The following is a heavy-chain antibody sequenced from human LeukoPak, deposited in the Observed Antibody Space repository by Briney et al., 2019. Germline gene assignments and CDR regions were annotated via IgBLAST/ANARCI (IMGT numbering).Heavy chain of an antibody. D-gene: IGHD3-16*01. J-gene: IGHJ6*02. CDR2: MNPNSGNT. V-gene: IGHV1-8*01. Sequence: ASVKVSCKASGYTFTSYGINWVRQATGQGLEWMGWMNPNSGNTGYAQKFQGRVTMTRNTSISTAYMELSSLRSEDTAVYYCARDSYDYVWGSYATGYYGMDVWGQGTTVTVSS. CDR3: ARDSYDYVWGSYATGYYGMDV. CDR1: GYTFTSYG.